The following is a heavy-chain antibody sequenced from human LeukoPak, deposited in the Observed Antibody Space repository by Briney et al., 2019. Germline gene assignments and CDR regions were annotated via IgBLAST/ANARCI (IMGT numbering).Heavy chain of an antibody. J-gene: IGHJ4*02. D-gene: IGHD5-18*01. Sequence: PSETLSLTCTVSDGSISSYYWSWIRQPPGKGLEWIGYIYYSGSTNYNPSLKSRVTISVDTSKNQFSLKLSSVTAADTAVYYCAREKGYSYGIDYWGQGTLVTVSS. CDR3: AREKGYSYGIDY. V-gene: IGHV4-59*01. CDR1: DGSISSYY. CDR2: IYYSGST.